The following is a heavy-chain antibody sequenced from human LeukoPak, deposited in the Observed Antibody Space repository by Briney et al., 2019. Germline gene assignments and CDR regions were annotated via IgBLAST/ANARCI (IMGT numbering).Heavy chain of an antibody. J-gene: IGHJ4*02. CDR2: ISYDGSNK. CDR1: GFTFSSYG. Sequence: GRSLRLSCAASGFTFSSYGMHWVRQAPGKGLEWVAVISYDGSNKYYADSVKGRFTISRDNSKNTLYLQMNSLRAEDTALYYCARIRYCTNGVCYREYYFDYWGQGTLVTVSS. D-gene: IGHD2-8*01. V-gene: IGHV3-30*03. CDR3: ARIRYCTNGVCYREYYFDY.